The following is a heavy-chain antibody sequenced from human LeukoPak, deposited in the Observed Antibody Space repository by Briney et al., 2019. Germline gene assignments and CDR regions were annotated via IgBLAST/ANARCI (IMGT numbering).Heavy chain of an antibody. CDR1: GYTFISYG. Sequence: ASVKVSCKASGYTFISYGITWVRQAPGQGLEWMGRINPNSGGTNYAQKFQGRVTMTRDTSISTAYMELSRLRSDDTAVYYCARGYRTVGAIEYFQHWGQGTLVTVSS. J-gene: IGHJ1*01. CDR3: ARGYRTVGAIEYFQH. V-gene: IGHV1-2*06. CDR2: INPNSGGT. D-gene: IGHD1-26*01.